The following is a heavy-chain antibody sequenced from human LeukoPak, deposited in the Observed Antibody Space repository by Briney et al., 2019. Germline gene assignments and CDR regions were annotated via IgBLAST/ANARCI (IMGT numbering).Heavy chain of an antibody. CDR1: GGSFSGYY. CDR2: INHSGST. CDR3: SRGLPGSDTMVRGVMKGWFDP. J-gene: IGHJ5*02. V-gene: IGHV4-34*01. D-gene: IGHD3-10*01. Sequence: PSETLSLTCAVYGGSFSGYYWSWIRQPPGKGLEWIGEINHSGSTNYNPSLKSRVTISVDTSKNQFFLKLRSVTAAGTAVYYCSRGLPGSDTMVRGVMKGWFDPWGQGTLVTVSS.